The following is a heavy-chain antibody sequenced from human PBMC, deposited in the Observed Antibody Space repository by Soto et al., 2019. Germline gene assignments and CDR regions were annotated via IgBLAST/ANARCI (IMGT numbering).Heavy chain of an antibody. D-gene: IGHD6-13*01. J-gene: IGHJ5*02. CDR3: TRDESRDSSARGWFDP. CDR2: ISSNSAYI. CDR1: GFTFRSFT. Sequence: SXGSLRLSCAASGFTFRSFTMNWVRQAPGKGLEWVSTISSNSAYIYYTDALRGRFTISRDNAKNSLHLQMNSLRAEDTAVYYCTRDESRDSSARGWFDPWGPGTLVTVSS. V-gene: IGHV3-21*01.